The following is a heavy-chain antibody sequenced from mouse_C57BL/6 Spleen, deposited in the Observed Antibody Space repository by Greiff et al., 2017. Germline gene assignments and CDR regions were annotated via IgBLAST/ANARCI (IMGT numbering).Heavy chain of an antibody. CDR3: ARISIYYDYFYAMDY. D-gene: IGHD2-4*01. V-gene: IGHV1-26*01. CDR1: GYTFTDYY. J-gene: IGHJ4*01. Sequence: EVQLQQSGPELVKPGASVKISCKASGYTFTDYYMNWVKQSHGKSLEWIGDINPNNGGTSYNQKFKGKATLTVDKSSSTAYMELRSLTSEDSAVXYGARISIYYDYFYAMDYWGQGTSVTVSS. CDR2: INPNNGGT.